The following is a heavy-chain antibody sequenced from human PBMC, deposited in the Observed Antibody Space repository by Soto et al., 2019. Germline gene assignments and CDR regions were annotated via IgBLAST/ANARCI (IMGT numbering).Heavy chain of an antibody. Sequence: QVQLVQSGAEVRKPGSSVKVSCKASGGTFSNYALSWVRQAPGQGLEWMGGIIPLFSTANYAQKFQGTATIIADESTRTAYMELSSPRDEDTAVYYCAGASVDTAMITLDYFDWHYGMDVWGQGTTVTVAS. J-gene: IGHJ6*02. CDR2: IIPLFSTA. CDR1: GGTFSNYA. CDR3: AGASVDTAMITLDYFDWHYGMDV. D-gene: IGHD5-18*01. V-gene: IGHV1-69*01.